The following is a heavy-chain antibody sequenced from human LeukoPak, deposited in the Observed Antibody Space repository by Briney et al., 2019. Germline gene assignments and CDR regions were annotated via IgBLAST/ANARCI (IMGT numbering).Heavy chain of an antibody. Sequence: SETLSLTCAVSGYSISSGFLWGWIRQPPGKGLEWIGSIYRSGNTYYNPSLKSRITMPVDTSKNQFSLKLSSVTAADTAVYYCARDPRWLTPDCNSIGCYVNWFDPWGQGTLVTVSS. V-gene: IGHV4-38-2*02. CDR3: ARDPRWLTPDCNSIGCYVNWFDP. CDR2: IYRSGNT. J-gene: IGHJ5*02. CDR1: GYSISSGFL. D-gene: IGHD2-2*01.